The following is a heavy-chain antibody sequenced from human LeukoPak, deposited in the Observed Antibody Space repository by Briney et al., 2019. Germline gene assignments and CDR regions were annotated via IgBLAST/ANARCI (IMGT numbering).Heavy chain of an antibody. J-gene: IGHJ4*02. CDR1: GGSISSSSYY. D-gene: IGHD3-10*01. V-gene: IGHV4-39*01. Sequence: SETLSLTCTASGGSISSSSYYWGWIRQPPGKGLEWIGSIYYSGSTYYNPSLKSRVTISVDTSKNQFSLKLSSVTAADTAVYYCARHPGGLLWFGELLSFDYWGQGTLVTVSS. CDR2: IYYSGST. CDR3: ARHPGGLLWFGELLSFDY.